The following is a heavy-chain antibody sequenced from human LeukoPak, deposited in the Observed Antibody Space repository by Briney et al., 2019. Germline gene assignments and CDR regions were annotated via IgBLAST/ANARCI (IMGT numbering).Heavy chain of an antibody. CDR3: ARDRNPVVPAAILRDAFDI. CDR1: GGSISSGGYY. V-gene: IGHV4-30-2*01. CDR2: IYHSGST. J-gene: IGHJ3*02. D-gene: IGHD2-2*02. Sequence: SETLSLTCTVSGGSISSGGYYWSWIRQPPGKGLEWIGYIYHSGSTYYNPSLKSRVTMSVDRSKNQFSLKLSSVTAADTAVYYCARDRNPVVPAAILRDAFDIWGQGTMVTVSS.